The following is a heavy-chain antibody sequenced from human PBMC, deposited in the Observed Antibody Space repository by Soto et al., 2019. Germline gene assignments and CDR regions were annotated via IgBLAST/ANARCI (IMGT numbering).Heavy chain of an antibody. D-gene: IGHD6-19*01. J-gene: IGHJ4*02. Sequence: TFSDYYMRWIRQAPGKGLEWVSYISSSGSTIYYADSVKGRFTISRDNAKNSLYLQMNSLRAEDTAVYYCARAAAPYSSGYWGQGTLVTVSS. CDR1: TFSDYY. CDR2: ISSSGSTI. V-gene: IGHV3-11*01. CDR3: ARAAAPYSSGY.